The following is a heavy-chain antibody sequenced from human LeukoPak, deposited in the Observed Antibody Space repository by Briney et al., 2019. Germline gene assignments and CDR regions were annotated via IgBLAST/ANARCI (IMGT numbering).Heavy chain of an antibody. J-gene: IGHJ6*02. Sequence: ASVKVSCKASGYTFTSYAMHWVRQAPGQRLEWMGWINAGNGNTKYSQKFQGRVTITRDTSASTAYMELSSLRSEDTAVYYCARDRPYCSSTSCLFPYYYYGMDVWGQGTTVTVSS. CDR1: GYTFTSYA. D-gene: IGHD2-2*01. CDR2: INAGNGNT. V-gene: IGHV1-3*01. CDR3: ARDRPYCSSTSCLFPYYYYGMDV.